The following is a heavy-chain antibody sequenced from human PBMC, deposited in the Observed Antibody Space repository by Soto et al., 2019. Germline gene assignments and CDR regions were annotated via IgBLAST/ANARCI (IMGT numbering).Heavy chain of an antibody. CDR1: GFSLSNARMG. V-gene: IGHV2-26*01. D-gene: IGHD3-16*02. CDR3: ARILGDYDYIWGSYRPDAFDI. Sequence: QVTLKESGPVLVKPTETLTLTCTVSGFSLSNARMGVSWIRQPPGKALEWLAHIFSNDEKSYSTSLKSRLTISEDTSKSQVALTMTNMDPVDTATYYCARILGDYDYIWGSYRPDAFDIWGQGTMVTVSS. J-gene: IGHJ3*02. CDR2: IFSNDEK.